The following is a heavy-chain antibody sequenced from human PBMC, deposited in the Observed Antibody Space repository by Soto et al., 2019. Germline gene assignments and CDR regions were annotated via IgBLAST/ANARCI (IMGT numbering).Heavy chain of an antibody. Sequence: SETLSLTCAVSGGSFTSNNWWTWVRQPPGQGLGWIGEIYRTGSTNYNPSLKSRVTISLDKSENQFSLKVTSLTAADPAVYYCASRDPGTSVDYWGQGTLVTVSS. CDR3: ASRDPGTSVDY. D-gene: IGHD1-7*01. CDR1: GGSFTSNNW. J-gene: IGHJ4*02. CDR2: IYRTGST. V-gene: IGHV4-4*02.